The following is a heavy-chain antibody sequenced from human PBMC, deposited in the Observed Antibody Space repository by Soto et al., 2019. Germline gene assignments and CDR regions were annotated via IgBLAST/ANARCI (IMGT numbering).Heavy chain of an antibody. Sequence: SETLSLTCTVSGGSISSSSYYWGWIRQPPGKGLEWIGSIYYSGSTYYNPSLKSRVTISVDTSKNQFSLKLSSVTAADTAVYYCARHPPGYCSGGSCYGGPYYFDYWGQGTLVTVSP. CDR3: ARHPPGYCSGGSCYGGPYYFDY. J-gene: IGHJ4*02. V-gene: IGHV4-39*01. D-gene: IGHD2-15*01. CDR2: IYYSGST. CDR1: GGSISSSSYY.